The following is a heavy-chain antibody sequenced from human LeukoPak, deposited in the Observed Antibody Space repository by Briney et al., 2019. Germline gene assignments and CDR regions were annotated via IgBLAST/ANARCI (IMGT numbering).Heavy chain of an antibody. J-gene: IGHJ4*02. V-gene: IGHV3-74*01. D-gene: IGHD6-13*01. CDR3: ARDRWAAAGTGMGY. CDR1: GFTLSNYW. CDR2: INIDGGTI. Sequence: GGSLRLSCAASGFTLSNYWMHWVRQAPGKGLVWVSRINIDGGTISYADSVKGRFTISRDNAKNTLYLQMNSLRAEDTAVYYCARDRWAAAGTGMGYWGQGTLVTVSS.